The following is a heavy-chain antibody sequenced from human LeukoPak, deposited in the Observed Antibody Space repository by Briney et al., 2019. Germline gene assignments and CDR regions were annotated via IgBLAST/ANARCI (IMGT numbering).Heavy chain of an antibody. V-gene: IGHV4-39*01. J-gene: IGHJ5*02. Sequence: KPSETLSLTCTVSGGSISSSSYYWGWIRQPPGKGLEWIGSIYYSGSTYYNPSLKSRVTISVDTSKNQFSLKLSSVTAADAAVYYCARRDARWWFDPWGQGTLVTVSS. CDR2: IYYSGST. CDR3: ARRDARWWFDP. CDR1: GGSISSSSYY. D-gene: IGHD4-23*01.